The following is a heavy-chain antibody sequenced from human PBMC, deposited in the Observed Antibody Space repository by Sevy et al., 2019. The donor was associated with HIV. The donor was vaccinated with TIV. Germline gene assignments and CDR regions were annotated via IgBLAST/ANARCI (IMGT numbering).Heavy chain of an antibody. CDR2: ISSRSTDI. D-gene: IGHD3-10*01. CDR3: ARDRDDYASGRRHPYYYYHGMDV. J-gene: IGHJ6*02. CDR1: EFTFNDDC. V-gene: IGHV3-21*01. Sequence: GGSLRLSCVGSEFTFNDDCMTWVRQAPGKGLEWVSSISSRSTDIYYGDSVKGPLTISRDNAKNSMFLQMNSLRPEDTDVYYCARDRDDYASGRRHPYYYYHGMDVWGQGTTVTVSS.